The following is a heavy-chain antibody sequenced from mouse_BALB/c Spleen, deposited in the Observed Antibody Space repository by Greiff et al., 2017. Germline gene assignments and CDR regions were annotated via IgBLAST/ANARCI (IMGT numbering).Heavy chain of an antibody. J-gene: IGHJ4*01. CDR3: ARDYGYAMDY. D-gene: IGHD1-1*01. CDR2: IYPGDGDT. CDR1: GYAFSSYW. Sequence: QVQLQQSGAELVRPGSSVKISCKASGYAFSSYWMNWVKQRPGQGLEWIGQIYPGDGDTNYNGKFKGKATLTADKSSSTAYMQLSSLTSEDFAVYFCARDYGYAMDYWGQGTSVTVSS. V-gene: IGHV1-80*01.